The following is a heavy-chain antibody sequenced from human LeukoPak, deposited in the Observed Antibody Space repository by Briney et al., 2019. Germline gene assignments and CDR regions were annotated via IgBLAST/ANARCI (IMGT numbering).Heavy chain of an antibody. Sequence: ASVKVSCKASGYTFTGYYMHWVRQAPGQGLEWMGWINPNSGGTNYAQKFQGRVTMTRDTSISTAYMELSRLRSDDTAVYYCARGARADWYYYYMDVWGKGTTVTVSS. CDR1: GYTFTGYY. V-gene: IGHV1-2*02. CDR3: ARGARADWYYYYMDV. D-gene: IGHD2-21*01. J-gene: IGHJ6*03. CDR2: INPNSGGT.